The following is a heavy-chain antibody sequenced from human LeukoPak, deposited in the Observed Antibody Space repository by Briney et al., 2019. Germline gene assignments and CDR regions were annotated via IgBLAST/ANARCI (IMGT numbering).Heavy chain of an antibody. V-gene: IGHV3-23*01. CDR3: ARGYGGNSYGY. CDR2: ISGSGGST. Sequence: GGSLRLSCAASGFTFSSYAMSWVRQAPGKGLEWVSAISGSGGSTYYADSVKGRFTISRDNSKNTMYLHMNSLRADDTAVYYCARGYGGNSYGYWGQGTLVTVSS. CDR1: GFTFSSYA. D-gene: IGHD4-23*01. J-gene: IGHJ4*02.